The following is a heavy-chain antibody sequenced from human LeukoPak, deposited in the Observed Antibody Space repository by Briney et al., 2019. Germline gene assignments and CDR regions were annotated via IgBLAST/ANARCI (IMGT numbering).Heavy chain of an antibody. CDR2: ISAYNGNT. Sequence: ASVKVSCKASGYTFTSYGISWVRQAPGQGLEWMGWISAYNGNTNYAQKLQGRVTMTTDTSTSTAYMELRSLRSDDTAVYYCARDAGDILTGSRGWFDPWGQGTLVTVSS. J-gene: IGHJ5*02. CDR1: GYTFTSYG. V-gene: IGHV1-18*01. D-gene: IGHD3-9*01. CDR3: ARDAGDILTGSRGWFDP.